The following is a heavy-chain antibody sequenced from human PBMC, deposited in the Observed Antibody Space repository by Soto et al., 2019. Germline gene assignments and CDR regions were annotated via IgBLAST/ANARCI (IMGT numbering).Heavy chain of an antibody. CDR3: ARVPAAIVTNWFDP. CDR2: IYYSGST. V-gene: IGHV4-31*03. Sequence: PSETLSLTCTVSGGSISSGGYYWSWIRQHPGKGLEWIGYIYYSGSTYYNPSLKSRVTISVDTSKSQFSLKLSSVTAADTAVYYCARVPAAIVTNWFDPWGQGTLITVS. CDR1: GGSISSGGYY. J-gene: IGHJ5*02. D-gene: IGHD2-2*02.